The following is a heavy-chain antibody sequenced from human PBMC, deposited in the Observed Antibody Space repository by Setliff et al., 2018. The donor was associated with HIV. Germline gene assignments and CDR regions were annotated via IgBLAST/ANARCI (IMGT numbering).Heavy chain of an antibody. D-gene: IGHD1-26*01. CDR2: IYPGDSVT. CDR1: GYIFTNYW. V-gene: IGHV5-51*01. CDR3: IRRRRAPGTEDLEAV. J-gene: IGHJ4*02. Sequence: PGESLKISCKASGYIFTNYWIGWVRQMPGKGLEWIGVIYPGDSVTRYGPSFQGQVFISADRSITTAYLEWSSLKPSDTAMYYCIRRRRAPGTEDLEAVWGQGTLVTVSS.